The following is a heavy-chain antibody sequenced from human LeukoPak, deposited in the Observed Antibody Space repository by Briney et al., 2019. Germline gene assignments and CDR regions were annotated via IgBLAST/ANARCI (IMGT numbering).Heavy chain of an antibody. D-gene: IGHD3-10*01. CDR3: ARARTMVRGVIITNYFDY. CDR1: GYTFTTYY. J-gene: IGHJ4*02. CDR2: INHNGCST. V-gene: IGHV1-46*01. Sequence: ASVKVSCKASGYTFTTYYMHWVRQAPGQGLEWMGIINHNGCSTSYAQKFKGRVTITRDMSTNTVYMELSSLRSEDTAVYDCARARTMVRGVIITNYFDYWGQGTLVTVSS.